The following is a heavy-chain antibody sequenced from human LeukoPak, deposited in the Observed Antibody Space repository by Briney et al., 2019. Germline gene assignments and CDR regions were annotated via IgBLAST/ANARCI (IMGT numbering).Heavy chain of an antibody. Sequence: TSETLSLTCTVSGYSISSGYYWGWIRQPPGKGLEWIGSIYHSGSTYYNPSLKSRVTISVDTSKNQFSLKLSSVTAADTAVYYCARDEVAGDYYYGMDVWGQGTTVTVSS. CDR1: GYSISSGYY. J-gene: IGHJ6*02. D-gene: IGHD6-19*01. CDR3: ARDEVAGDYYYGMDV. CDR2: IYHSGST. V-gene: IGHV4-38-2*02.